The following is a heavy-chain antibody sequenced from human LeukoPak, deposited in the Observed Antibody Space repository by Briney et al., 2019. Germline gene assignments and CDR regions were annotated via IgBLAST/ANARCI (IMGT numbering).Heavy chain of an antibody. CDR2: IYYSGST. CDR1: GGSISSSSYY. D-gene: IGHD1-26*01. Sequence: MPSETLSLTCTVSGGSISSSSYYWGWLRQPPGKGLEWIGSIYYSGSTYYNPSLKSRVTISVDSSKNQFSLKLSSVTAADTAVYYCAGFNMFQVVGGWRAFDIWGQGTMVTVSS. V-gene: IGHV4-39*01. CDR3: AGFNMFQVVGGWRAFDI. J-gene: IGHJ3*02.